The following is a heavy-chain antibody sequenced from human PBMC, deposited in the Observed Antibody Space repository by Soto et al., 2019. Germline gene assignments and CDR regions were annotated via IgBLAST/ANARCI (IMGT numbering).Heavy chain of an antibody. CDR2: ISYDGNNK. Sequence: QVQVVEFGGGVVQPGRSLRLSCEASGFTFSSYAMHWVRQAPGKGREWVAVISYDGNNKYYADSVKGRFTISRDNSKNTLYLQMNSLRAEDTAVYYCARGTGSSLRDAFDIWGQGTMVTVSS. CDR1: GFTFSSYA. J-gene: IGHJ3*02. V-gene: IGHV3-30-3*01. CDR3: ARGTGSSLRDAFDI. D-gene: IGHD1-26*01.